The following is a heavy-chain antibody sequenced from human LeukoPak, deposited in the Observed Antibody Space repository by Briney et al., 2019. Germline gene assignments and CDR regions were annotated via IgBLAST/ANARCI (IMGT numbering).Heavy chain of an antibody. Sequence: PSETLSLTCAVYGGSFSGYYWSWIRQPPGKGLEWIGEINHSGSTNYNPSLKSRVTISVDTSKNQFSLKLSSVTAADTAVYYCAGGRGYCSSTSCYYYFDYWGQGTLVTVSS. V-gene: IGHV4-34*01. CDR1: GGSFSGYY. J-gene: IGHJ4*02. CDR2: INHSGST. CDR3: AGGRGYCSSTSCYYYFDY. D-gene: IGHD2-2*01.